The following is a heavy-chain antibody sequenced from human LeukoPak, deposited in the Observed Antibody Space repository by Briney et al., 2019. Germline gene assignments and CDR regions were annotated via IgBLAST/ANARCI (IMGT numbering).Heavy chain of an antibody. CDR3: ARGPPCGDYYFDY. D-gene: IGHD4-17*01. V-gene: IGHV3-53*01. CDR1: GFTVSSNY. CDR2: IYSGGST. Sequence: GGSLRLSCAASGFTVSSNYMSWVRQAPGKGLEWVSVIYSGGSTYYADSVKGRFTISRDNSKNTLYLQMNSLRAEDTAVYYCARGPPCGDYYFDYWGQGTLVTVSS. J-gene: IGHJ4*02.